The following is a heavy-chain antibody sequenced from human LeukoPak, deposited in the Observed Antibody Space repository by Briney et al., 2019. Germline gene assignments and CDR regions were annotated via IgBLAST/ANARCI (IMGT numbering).Heavy chain of an antibody. Sequence: GGSLRLSCAASGFSFSNYDMHWVRQAPGKGLEYVSGISSNGGSKYYANSVEGRFTISRDNSKNTLYLQMDSLRPEDMAVYYCAREPLYYDMSGDYWGQGTLVTVSS. CDR3: AREPLYYDMSGDY. CDR2: ISSNGGSK. CDR1: GFSFSNYD. V-gene: IGHV3-64*01. D-gene: IGHD3-22*01. J-gene: IGHJ4*02.